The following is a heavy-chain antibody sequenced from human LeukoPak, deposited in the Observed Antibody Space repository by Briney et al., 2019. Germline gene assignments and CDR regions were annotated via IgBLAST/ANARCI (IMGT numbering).Heavy chain of an antibody. J-gene: IGHJ4*02. V-gene: IGHV4-59*08. CDR1: GGSISSYY. CDR2: IYYSGST. Sequence: PSETLSLTCTVSGGSISSYYWSWIRQPPGEGLEWIGYIYYSGSTNYNPSLKSRVTISVDTSKNQFSLKLSSVTAADTAVYYCARYSNYVRYYFDYWGQGTLVTVSS. CDR3: ARYSNYVRYYFDY. D-gene: IGHD4-11*01.